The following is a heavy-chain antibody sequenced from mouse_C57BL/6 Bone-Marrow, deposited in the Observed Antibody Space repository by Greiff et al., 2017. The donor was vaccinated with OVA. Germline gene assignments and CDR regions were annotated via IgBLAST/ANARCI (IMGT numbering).Heavy chain of an antibody. J-gene: IGHJ3*01. CDR2: IFPGSGST. D-gene: IGHD1-1*01. Sequence: QVQLQESGPELVRPGASVKISCKAPGYTFTSHWMQWVRQRPGQGLEWIGVIFPGSGSTNYNEKFKGKATLTVDTSSSTAYMQLSRMALEDYAGYVCARRTTVDAWFAYWGQGTLVTVSA. CDR3: ARRTTVDAWFAY. V-gene: IGHV1-56*01. CDR1: GYTFTSHW.